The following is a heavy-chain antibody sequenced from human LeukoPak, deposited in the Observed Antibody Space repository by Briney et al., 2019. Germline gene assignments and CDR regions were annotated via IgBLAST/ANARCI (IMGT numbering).Heavy chain of an antibody. CDR1: GGSFSGYY. Sequence: SETLSLTCAVYGGSFSGYYWSWIRQPPGKGLEWIGEINHSGSTKYNPSLKSRVTISVDTSKNQFSLKLSSVTAADTAVYYCARVMGRYYYYMDVWGKGTTVTVSS. D-gene: IGHD2-15*01. CDR3: ARVMGRYYYYMDV. J-gene: IGHJ6*03. V-gene: IGHV4-34*01. CDR2: INHSGST.